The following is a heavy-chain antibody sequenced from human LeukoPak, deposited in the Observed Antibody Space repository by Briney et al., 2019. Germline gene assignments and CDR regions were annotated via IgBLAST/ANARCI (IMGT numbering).Heavy chain of an antibody. CDR3: AKRTLADYDILTGCLDY. CDR1: GFTFSSYA. CDR2: ISGSGGST. J-gene: IGHJ4*02. V-gene: IGHV3-23*01. D-gene: IGHD3-9*01. Sequence: GGSLRLSCAASGFTFSSYAMSWVRQAPGKGLEWVSAISGSGGSTYYADSVKGRFTISRDNSKNTLYLQMNSLRAEDTAVYYCAKRTLADYDILTGCLDYWGQGTLVTVSS.